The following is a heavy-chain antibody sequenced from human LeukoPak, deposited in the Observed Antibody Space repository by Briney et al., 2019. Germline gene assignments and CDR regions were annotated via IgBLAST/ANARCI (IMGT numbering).Heavy chain of an antibody. CDR2: VNRDGSST. V-gene: IGHV3-74*01. CDR1: GFTFSSYW. D-gene: IGHD2-2*02. J-gene: IGHJ5*02. CDR3: ARVDCSSTSCYIWFDP. Sequence: PGGSLRLSCVASGFTFSSYWMHWVRQAPGKGLVWVSRVNRDGSSTNYADSVKGRFTISRDNAKNTVYLQMNSLRAEDTAVYYCARVDCSSTSCYIWFDPWGQGTLVTVSS.